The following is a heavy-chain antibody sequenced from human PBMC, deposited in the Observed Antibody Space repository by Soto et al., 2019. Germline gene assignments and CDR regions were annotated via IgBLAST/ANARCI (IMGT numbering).Heavy chain of an antibody. D-gene: IGHD2-2*02. V-gene: IGHV3-48*03. Sequence: PGGSLRLSCAVSGFTFSNFEMTWVRQPPGKGLEWVSFISTSGSTMYYVDSVKGRFTISRDNAKNSLYLQMNSLRAEDTAVYYCARDPDCSSTSCYTGTFDYWGQGTLVTVSS. CDR3: ARDPDCSSTSCYTGTFDY. CDR2: ISTSGSTM. J-gene: IGHJ4*02. CDR1: GFTFSNFE.